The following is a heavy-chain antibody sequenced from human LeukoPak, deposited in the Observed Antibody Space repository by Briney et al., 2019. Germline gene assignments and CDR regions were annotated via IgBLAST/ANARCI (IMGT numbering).Heavy chain of an antibody. V-gene: IGHV3-23*01. J-gene: IGHJ4*02. CDR1: GFTYKTYA. CDR3: AKDAQGLVRGGIYFDF. CDR2: MSGSGSST. D-gene: IGHD6-19*01. Sequence: GGSLSLSCAASGFTYKTYAMNCLRQVPGKAPEWLTSMSGSGSSTDYADSVKGRFTISRDNSKNTLYLQMNSLRAEGTALYYCAKDAQGLVRGGIYFDFWGQGSLVTVSS.